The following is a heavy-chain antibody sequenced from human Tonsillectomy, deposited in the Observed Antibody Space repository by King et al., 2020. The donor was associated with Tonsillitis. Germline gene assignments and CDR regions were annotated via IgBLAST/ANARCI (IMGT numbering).Heavy chain of an antibody. CDR2: INHSGST. CDR3: ARRAYYYGSGSYWPY. Sequence: VQLQQWGAGLLKPSETLSLTCAVYGGSFSGYYWSWIRQPPGKGLEWIGEINHSGSTNYNPSLKSRVTISVDTSKNQFSLKLSSVTAADTAVYYCARRAYYYGSGSYWPYWGQGTLVTVSS. D-gene: IGHD3-10*01. J-gene: IGHJ4*02. CDR1: GGSFSGYY. V-gene: IGHV4-34*01.